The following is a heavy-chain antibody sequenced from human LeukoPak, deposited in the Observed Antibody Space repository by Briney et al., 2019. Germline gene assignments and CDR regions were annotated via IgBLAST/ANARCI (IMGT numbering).Heavy chain of an antibody. Sequence: GGSLRLSCAASGFTFSSYSMNWVRQAPGKGLEWVSSISSTSSYIYYADSVKRRFTISRDNAKNSLYLQMNSLRVEDTAVYYCASGTTVVTPGRYYFDYWGQGTLVTVSS. CDR1: GFTFSSYS. V-gene: IGHV3-21*01. D-gene: IGHD4-23*01. CDR3: ASGTTVVTPGRYYFDY. J-gene: IGHJ4*02. CDR2: ISSTSSYI.